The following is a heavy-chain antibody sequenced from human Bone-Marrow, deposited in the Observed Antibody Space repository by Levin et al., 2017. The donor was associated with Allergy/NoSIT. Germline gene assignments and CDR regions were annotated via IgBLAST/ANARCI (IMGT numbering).Heavy chain of an antibody. J-gene: IGHJ4*02. Sequence: GESLKISCAASGFTFSSYWMSWVRQAPGKGLEWVANIKQDGSEKYYVDSVKGRFTISRDNAKNSLYLQMNSLRAEDTAVYYCARDREGYSSGWYFDYWGQGTLVTVSS. CDR2: IKQDGSEK. V-gene: IGHV3-7*01. D-gene: IGHD6-19*01. CDR1: GFTFSSYW. CDR3: ARDREGYSSGWYFDY.